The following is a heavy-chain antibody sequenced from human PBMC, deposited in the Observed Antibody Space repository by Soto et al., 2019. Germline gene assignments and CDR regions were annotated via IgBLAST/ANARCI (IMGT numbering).Heavy chain of an antibody. V-gene: IGHV1-18*01. CDR3: ARDWNSYGYPDAFDI. Sequence: ASVKVSCKASGYTFTSYGISWVRQAPGQGLEWMGWISAYNGNTNYAQKLQGRVTMTTDTSTSTACMELRSLRSDDTAVYYCARDWNSYGYPDAFDIWGQGRMVTVSS. CDR1: GYTFTSYG. D-gene: IGHD5-18*01. CDR2: ISAYNGNT. J-gene: IGHJ3*02.